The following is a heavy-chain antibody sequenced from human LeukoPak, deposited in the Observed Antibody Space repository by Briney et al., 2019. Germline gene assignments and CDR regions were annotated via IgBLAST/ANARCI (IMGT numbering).Heavy chain of an antibody. CDR3: ARASTGYYMDV. J-gene: IGHJ6*03. Sequence: GGSLRLSCEGSGFIFRSYWMTWVRQAPGKGLEWVANINQDGSEKYYADSVKGRFTISRDNAKKSLYLQMNSLRAVDTAVYYCARASTGYYMDVWGKGTTVTVS. V-gene: IGHV3-7*01. CDR1: GFIFRSYW. D-gene: IGHD6-13*01. CDR2: INQDGSEK.